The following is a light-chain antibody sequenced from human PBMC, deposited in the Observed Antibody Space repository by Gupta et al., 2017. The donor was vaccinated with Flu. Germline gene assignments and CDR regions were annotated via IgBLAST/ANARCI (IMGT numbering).Light chain of an antibody. V-gene: IGLV2-23*02. CDR2: EVS. J-gene: IGLJ1*01. CDR1: SSDVGSFNH. Sequence: QSAPPQPASLSGSPGQSITISCTGTSSDVGSFNHVACYQQHPGKSPKLMIYEVSNRPSWVSNRFSGSKSVNSASLTISGLQADDEADYYSCSYTVSRTLVFGTGTKVTVL. CDR3: CSYTVSRTLV.